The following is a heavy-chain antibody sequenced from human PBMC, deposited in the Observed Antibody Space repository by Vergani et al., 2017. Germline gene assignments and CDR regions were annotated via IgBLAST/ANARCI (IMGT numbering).Heavy chain of an antibody. CDR3: VYRKTECGTTGCFYPFYYYYYMDV. J-gene: IGHJ6*03. CDR1: GFSLNTRGVS. V-gene: IGHV2-5*04. CDR2: IYWNDDQ. Sequence: QITLKESGPTLVKPTQTLTLTCTFSGFSLNTRGVSVAWIRQPPGKALDWLALIYWNDDQHYSPSLNNRATFTQETSKNQVVLTMTNMDYVDTGTYYCVYRKTECGTTGCFYPFYYYYYMDVWGKGTTVTVSS. D-gene: IGHD1-7*01.